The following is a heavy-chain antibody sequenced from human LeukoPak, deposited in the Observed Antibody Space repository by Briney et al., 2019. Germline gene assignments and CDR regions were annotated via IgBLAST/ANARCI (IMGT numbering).Heavy chain of an antibody. CDR3: GRGPYCSGATCYSQYFDY. CDR2: ISTSNGDT. CDR1: GYTFITYG. Sequence: GASVKVSCKASGYTFITYGISWVRQPPGQGLEWMGWISTSNGDTKYSQKLQGRVTMTTDTSTSTAYMELRCLRSDDTAVYYCGRGPYCSGATCYSQYFDYWGQGTLVTVSS. V-gene: IGHV1-18*01. D-gene: IGHD2-15*01. J-gene: IGHJ4*02.